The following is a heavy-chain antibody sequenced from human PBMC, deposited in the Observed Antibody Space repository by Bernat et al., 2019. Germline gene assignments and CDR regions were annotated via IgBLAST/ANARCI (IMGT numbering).Heavy chain of an antibody. CDR2: IWYDGSNK. Sequence: QVQLVESGGGVAQPGRSLRLSCAASGFTFSNYGMHWVRQAPGKGLEWVAIIWYDGSNKYYADSVKGRFTISRDNSKNTLYLQMSSLRAEDTAIYYCASGRRGHSGNYYFDYWGQGTLVTVSS. CDR3: ASGRRGHSGNYYFDY. CDR1: GFTFSNYG. J-gene: IGHJ4*02. D-gene: IGHD4-23*01. V-gene: IGHV3-33*01.